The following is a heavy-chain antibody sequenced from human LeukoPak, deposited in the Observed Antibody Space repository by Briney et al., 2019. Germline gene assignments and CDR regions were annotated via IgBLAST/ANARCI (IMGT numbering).Heavy chain of an antibody. V-gene: IGHV4-34*01. CDR2: INHSGST. Sequence: PSETLSLTCAVYGGSFSGYYWSWIRQPPGKGLEWIGEINHSGSTNYNPSLKSRVTISVDTSKNQFSLELSSVTAADTAVYYCARAKLGTFDPWGQGTLVTVSS. CDR1: GGSFSGYY. J-gene: IGHJ5*02. CDR3: ARAKLGTFDP.